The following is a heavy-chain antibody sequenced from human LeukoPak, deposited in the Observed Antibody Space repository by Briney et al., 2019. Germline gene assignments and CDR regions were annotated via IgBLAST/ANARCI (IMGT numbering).Heavy chain of an antibody. CDR2: ISWNSGSI. D-gene: IGHD5-18*01. CDR3: AKESYGMTFDY. Sequence: GGSLRLSCAASGFTFDDYAMHWVRQAPGKGLGWVSGISWNSGSIGYADSVKGRFTISRDNAKNSLHLQMNSLRAEDTALYYCAKESYGMTFDYWGQGTLVTVSS. J-gene: IGHJ4*02. V-gene: IGHV3-9*01. CDR1: GFTFDDYA.